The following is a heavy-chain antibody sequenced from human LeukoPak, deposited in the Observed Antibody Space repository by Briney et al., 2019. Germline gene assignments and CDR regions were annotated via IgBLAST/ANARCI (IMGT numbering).Heavy chain of an antibody. Sequence: SETLSLTCTVSGGSISSSSYYWGWIRQPPGKGLEWIGSLYYSGSTYYNPSLKSRVTISVGTSKNQFSLKLNSVTAADTAVYYCARHSGMTTVTAYLDYWGQGTLVTVSS. J-gene: IGHJ4*02. CDR3: ARHSGMTTVTAYLDY. CDR2: LYYSGST. V-gene: IGHV4-39*01. CDR1: GGSISSSSYY. D-gene: IGHD4-17*01.